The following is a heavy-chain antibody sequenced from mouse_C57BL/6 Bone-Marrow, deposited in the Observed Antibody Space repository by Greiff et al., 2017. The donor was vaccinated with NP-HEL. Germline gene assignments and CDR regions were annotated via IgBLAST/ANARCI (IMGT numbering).Heavy chain of an antibody. CDR1: GFNIKDYY. V-gene: IGHV14-1*01. Sequence: VTLKVSGAELVRPGASVKLSCTASGFNIKDYYMHWVKQRPEQGLEWIGRIDPEDGDTEYAPKFQGKATMTADTSSNTAYLQLSSLTSEDTAVYYCISIYYDYLAWFAYWGQGTLVTVSA. CDR2: IDPEDGDT. J-gene: IGHJ3*01. CDR3: ISIYYDYLAWFAY. D-gene: IGHD2-4*01.